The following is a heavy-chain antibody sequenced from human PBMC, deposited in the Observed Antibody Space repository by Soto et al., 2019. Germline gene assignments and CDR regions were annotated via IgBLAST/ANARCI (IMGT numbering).Heavy chain of an antibody. V-gene: IGHV3-21*01. J-gene: IGHJ4*02. CDR1: GFTFSSYS. CDR3: ARGVHIVVVPAADYFDY. D-gene: IGHD2-2*01. Sequence: EVQLVESGEGLVKPGGSLRLSCAASGFTFSSYSMNWVRQAPGKGREWVLSVSSSSTYIDSADSVKGRFTISRDNAKNSLYLQMNSLRAEDTAVYYCARGVHIVVVPAADYFDYWGQGTLVTVSS. CDR2: VSSSSTYI.